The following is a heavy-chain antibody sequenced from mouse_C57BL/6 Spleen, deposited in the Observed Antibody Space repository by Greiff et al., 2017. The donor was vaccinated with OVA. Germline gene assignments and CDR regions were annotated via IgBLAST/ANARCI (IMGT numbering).Heavy chain of an antibody. CDR2: IDPSDSYT. D-gene: IGHD2-3*01. CDR1: GYTFTSYW. CDR3: ARRIYDGYPFAY. V-gene: IGHV1-50*01. J-gene: IGHJ3*01. Sequence: VKLQQPGAELVKPGASVKLSCKASGYTFTSYWMQWVKQRPGQGLEWIGEIDPSDSYTNYNQKFKGKATLTVDTSSSTAYMQLSSLTSEDSAVYYCARRIYDGYPFAYWGQGTLVTVSA.